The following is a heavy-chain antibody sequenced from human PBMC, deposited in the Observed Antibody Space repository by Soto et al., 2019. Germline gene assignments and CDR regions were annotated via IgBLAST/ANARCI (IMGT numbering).Heavy chain of an antibody. CDR3: ARSIVVVTALDY. Sequence: ASVTVSCKASGYTFTSYGIIWVRQAPGQGLEWMGWINAGNGNTKYSQKFQGRVTITRDTSASTAYMELSSLRSEDTAVYYCARSIVVVTALDYWGQGTLVTVSS. V-gene: IGHV1-3*01. D-gene: IGHD2-21*02. J-gene: IGHJ4*02. CDR1: GYTFTSYG. CDR2: INAGNGNT.